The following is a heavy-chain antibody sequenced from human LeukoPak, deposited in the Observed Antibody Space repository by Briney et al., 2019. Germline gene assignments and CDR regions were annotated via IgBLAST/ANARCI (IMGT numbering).Heavy chain of an antibody. CDR1: GFNFYNFW. D-gene: IGHD3-10*01. V-gene: IGHV3-7*01. Sequence: GGSLRLSCAASGFNFYNFWMTWVRQAPGKGLEWVANIKQDGSEKYYVDSVKGRFTISRDNAKNSLYLQLNNLRAEDTAIYYCATDSYVSGSYYRLFYWGRGTLVTVSS. CDR3: ATDSYVSGSYYRLFY. CDR2: IKQDGSEK. J-gene: IGHJ4*02.